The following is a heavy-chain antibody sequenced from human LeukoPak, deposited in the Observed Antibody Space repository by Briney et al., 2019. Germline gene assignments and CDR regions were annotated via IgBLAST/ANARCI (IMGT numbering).Heavy chain of an antibody. D-gene: IGHD6-6*01. V-gene: IGHV3-64*01. J-gene: IGHJ4*02. CDR3: ERAASIVVRCSDY. CDR1: GFTFSSYA. Sequence: GGSLRLSCAASGFTFSSYAIHWGPQAPGKGLEYVSAISINGGSTSYANSVKGRFTISRDNSKNTLYLQMGSLRAEDMAVYYCERAASIVVRCSDYWGPGTLVTVSS. CDR2: ISINGGST.